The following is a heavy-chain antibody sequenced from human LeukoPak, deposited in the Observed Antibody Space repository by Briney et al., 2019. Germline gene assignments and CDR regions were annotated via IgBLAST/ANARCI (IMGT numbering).Heavy chain of an antibody. D-gene: IGHD2-21*02. CDR2: ISGSGGST. CDR3: AKDVAVVTAIYYYYYGMDV. J-gene: IGHJ6*02. CDR1: GFIFNNYG. Sequence: GGSLRLSCSASGFIFNNYGLMWVRQAPGKGLEWVSAISGSGGSTYYADSVKGRFTISRDNSKNTLYLQMNSLRAEDTAVYYCAKDVAVVTAIYYYYYGMDVWGQGTTVTVSS. V-gene: IGHV3-23*01.